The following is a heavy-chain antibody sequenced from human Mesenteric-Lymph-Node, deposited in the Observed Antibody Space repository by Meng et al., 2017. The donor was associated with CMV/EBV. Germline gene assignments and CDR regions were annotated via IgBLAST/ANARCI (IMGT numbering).Heavy chain of an antibody. V-gene: IGHV4-59*01. CDR2: IHDSGST. J-gene: IGHJ4*02. CDR3: ARGVAFDF. Sequence: SETLSLTCTVSGGSISSYYWSWIRQSPGKGLEWIGYIHDSGSTNYNPPLKSRATISVDTSKSQFSLKVRSVTAADTARYYCARGVAFDFWGQGTLVTVSS. CDR1: GGSISSYY. D-gene: IGHD3-10*01.